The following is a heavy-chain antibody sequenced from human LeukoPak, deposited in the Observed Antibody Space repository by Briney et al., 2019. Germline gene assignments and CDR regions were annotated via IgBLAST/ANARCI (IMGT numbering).Heavy chain of an antibody. CDR1: GFTFSSYS. CDR2: ITASGTAM. V-gene: IGHV3-48*01. J-gene: IGHJ4*02. D-gene: IGHD5-18*01. Sequence: GGSLRLSCAASGFTFSSYSMNWVRQAPGKGLEWVSHITASGTAMFYADSVKGRFTISRDNAKNSLYLQMNSLRAEDTAVYYCARDLPGKELWYDYWGQGTLVTVSS. CDR3: ARDLPGKELWYDY.